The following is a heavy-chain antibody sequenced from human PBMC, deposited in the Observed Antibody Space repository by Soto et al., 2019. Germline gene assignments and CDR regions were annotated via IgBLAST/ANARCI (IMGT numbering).Heavy chain of an antibody. CDR2: IRSKAYGGTT. Sequence: GGSLRLSCTASGFTFGDYAMSWFRQAPGKGLEWVGFIRSKAYGGTTEYAASVKGRFTISRDDSKSIAYLQMNSLKTEDTAVYYCTRDPPSSTSSYTDVWGQGTTVTAP. CDR3: TRDPPSSTSSYTDV. D-gene: IGHD2-2*02. CDR1: GFTFGDYA. V-gene: IGHV3-49*03. J-gene: IGHJ6*02.